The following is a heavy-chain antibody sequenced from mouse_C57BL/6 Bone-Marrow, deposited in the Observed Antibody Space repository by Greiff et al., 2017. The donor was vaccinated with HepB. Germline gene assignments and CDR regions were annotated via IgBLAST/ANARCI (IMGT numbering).Heavy chain of an antibody. CDR3: AREIDDYRNIYNWHSDR. CDR1: GYTFTSYW. CDR2: IDPSDSYT. V-gene: IGHV1-50*01. J-gene: IGHJ1*02. Sequence: QVQLQQPGAELVKPGASVKLSCKTSGYTFTSYWMQWVNQRPGQGLEWIGEIDPSDSYTNYNQKFKGKATLTVDTSSSTAYMQLSSLTSEDSAVYYCAREIDDYRNIYNWHSDRWCAGTTSIVSS. D-gene: IGHD1-1*01.